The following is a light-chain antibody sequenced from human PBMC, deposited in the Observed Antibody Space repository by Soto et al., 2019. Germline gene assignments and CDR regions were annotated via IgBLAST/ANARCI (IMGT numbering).Light chain of an antibody. J-gene: IGLJ3*02. CDR3: SSYTSNTTPV. Sequence: QSALTQPASVSGSPGQSITISCTGTSXDVGGYAYVSWYQQYPGKAPKLVISAVSNRPSGVSHRFSGSRSGNTASLTISGLQAEDEADYYCSSYTSNTTPVFGGGTKVTVL. CDR1: SXDVGGYAY. CDR2: AVS. V-gene: IGLV2-14*01.